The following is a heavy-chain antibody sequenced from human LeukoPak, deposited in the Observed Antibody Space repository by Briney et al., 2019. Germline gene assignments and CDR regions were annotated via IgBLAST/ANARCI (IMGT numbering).Heavy chain of an antibody. CDR1: GFTFSSYE. J-gene: IGHJ4*02. D-gene: IGHD2-2*01. V-gene: IGHV3-48*03. Sequence: GSLRPSCAASGFTFSSYEMNWVRQAPGKGLEWVSYISSSGSTIYYADSVKGRFTISRDNAKNSLYLQMNSLRAEDTAVYYCARVVPAAPFDYWGQGTLVTVSS. CDR3: ARVVPAAPFDY. CDR2: ISSSGSTI.